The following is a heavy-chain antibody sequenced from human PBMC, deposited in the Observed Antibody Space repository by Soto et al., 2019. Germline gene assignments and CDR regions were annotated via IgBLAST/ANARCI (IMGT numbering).Heavy chain of an antibody. CDR1: GGSISSGGYY. V-gene: IGHV4-31*03. CDR2: IYYSGST. D-gene: IGHD2-15*01. J-gene: IGHJ4*02. Sequence: SETLSLTCTVSGGSISSGGYYWSWIRQHPGKGLEWIGYIYYSGSTYYNPSLKSRVTISVDTSKNQFSLKLSSVTAADTAVYYCARGLGDCSGGSCYGSTEFFDYWGQGTLVTVSS. CDR3: ARGLGDCSGGSCYGSTEFFDY.